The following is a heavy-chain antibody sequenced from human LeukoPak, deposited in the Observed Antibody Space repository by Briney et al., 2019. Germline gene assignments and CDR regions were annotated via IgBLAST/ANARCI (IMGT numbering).Heavy chain of an antibody. CDR2: IYHSGST. D-gene: IGHD3-16*01. CDR3: AKAIGRVVISYYYMDV. V-gene: IGHV4-59*12. Sequence: PSETLSLTCTVSGGSISSYYWSWIRQPPGKGLEWIGYIYHSGSTAYNPSLKSRVTISIDRSKNQFSLKLTSVTAADTAVYYCAKAIGRVVISYYYMDVWGKGTTVTVSS. J-gene: IGHJ6*03. CDR1: GGSISSYY.